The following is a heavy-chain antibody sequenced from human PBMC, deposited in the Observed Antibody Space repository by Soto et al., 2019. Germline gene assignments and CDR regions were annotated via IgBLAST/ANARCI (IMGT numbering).Heavy chain of an antibody. Sequence: GGSLRLSCAASGFTFSDYYMSWIRQAPGKGLEWVSYISSSGSTIYYADSVKGRFTISRDNAKNSLYLQMNSLRAEDTAVYYCASSVLMVYAKRGAFDIWGQGTMVTVSS. CDR3: ASSVLMVYAKRGAFDI. CDR1: GFTFSDYY. V-gene: IGHV3-11*01. D-gene: IGHD2-8*01. J-gene: IGHJ3*02. CDR2: ISSSGSTI.